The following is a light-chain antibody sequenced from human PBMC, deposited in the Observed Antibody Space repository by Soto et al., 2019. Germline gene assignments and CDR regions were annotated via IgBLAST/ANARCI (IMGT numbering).Light chain of an antibody. J-gene: IGKJ5*01. CDR3: QQYGSSPPIT. CDR1: QSVSSSY. Sequence: EIVLTQPPGTRSLSPGERATLSCRASQSVSSSYLTWYQQKPGQAPRLLIYGASSRATGIPDRFSGSGSGTDFTLTISRLEPEDFAVYYCQQYGSSPPITFGQGTRLEIK. V-gene: IGKV3-20*01. CDR2: GAS.